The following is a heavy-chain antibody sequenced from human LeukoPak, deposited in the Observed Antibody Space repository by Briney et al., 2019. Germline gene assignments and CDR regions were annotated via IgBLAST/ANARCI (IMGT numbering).Heavy chain of an antibody. CDR3: ARDAGERWTVDFDY. J-gene: IGHJ4*02. CDR2: IWYDESKN. D-gene: IGHD3/OR15-3a*01. V-gene: IGHV3-33*01. CDR1: GYTFTGYY. Sequence: SCKASGYTFTGYYIHWVRQAPGKGLEWVAFIWYDESKNSHADSVKGRFTISRDNSKNTLYLQMDSLRAEDTAVYYCARDAGERWTVDFDYWGQGTLVTVSS.